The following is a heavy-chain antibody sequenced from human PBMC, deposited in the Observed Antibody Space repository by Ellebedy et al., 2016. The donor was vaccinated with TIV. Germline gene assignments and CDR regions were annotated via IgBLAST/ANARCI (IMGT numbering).Heavy chain of an antibody. D-gene: IGHD1-26*01. Sequence: GESLKISCAASGFTFSSHGMHWVRQAPGKGLEWVAVIWYDGSNKYYADSVKGRFTISRDNSKNTLYLQMNSLRAEDTAVYYCARGDIVGATGCFDYWGQGTLVTVSS. CDR2: IWYDGSNK. CDR3: ARGDIVGATGCFDY. J-gene: IGHJ4*02. CDR1: GFTFSSHG. V-gene: IGHV3-33*01.